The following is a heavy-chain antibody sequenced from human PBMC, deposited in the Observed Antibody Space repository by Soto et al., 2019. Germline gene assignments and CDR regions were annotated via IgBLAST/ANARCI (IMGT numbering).Heavy chain of an antibody. D-gene: IGHD2-15*01. J-gene: IGHJ6*04. CDR1: GLSFNTYS. Sequence: GGSLRLSCAASGLSFNTYSMNWVRQAPGKELEWISYISGDSSTKYYADSVRGRLTITKENPRKSLYLQMNSLRADDTAVYYCASRESCRSGGDPTPKVRYISAVRGKGTTVPVSS. CDR3: ASRESCRSGGDPTPKVRYISAV. CDR2: ISGDSSTK. V-gene: IGHV3-48*01.